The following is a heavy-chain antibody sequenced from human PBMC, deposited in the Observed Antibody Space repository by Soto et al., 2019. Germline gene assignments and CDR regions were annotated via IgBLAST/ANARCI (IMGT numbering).Heavy chain of an antibody. Sequence: ASVKASCKACGDSITSYGISWVGQARGQGLEWMGWISAYNGNTNYAQNLQGRVSMTTDKSTSTAYMGLMKSRSDDTAVYYSARDEYYHGSGSSFDTWGQATLVTVSS. CDR1: GDSITSYG. CDR3: ARDEYYHGSGSSFDT. V-gene: IGHV1-18*01. D-gene: IGHD3-10*01. J-gene: IGHJ5*02. CDR2: ISAYNGNT.